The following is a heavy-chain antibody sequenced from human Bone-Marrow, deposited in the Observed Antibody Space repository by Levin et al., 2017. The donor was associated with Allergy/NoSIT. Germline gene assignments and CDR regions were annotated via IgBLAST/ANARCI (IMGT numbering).Heavy chain of an antibody. J-gene: IGHJ2*01. D-gene: IGHD2-15*01. CDR3: ARDHSTLNMTPLLVFDR. CDR2: IKQDGSEK. CDR1: GFTFSSYW. Sequence: RSGGSLRLSCAASGFTFSSYWMSWVRQAPGKGLEWVANIKQDGSEKYYVDSVKGRFTISRDNAKNSLYLQMNSLRAEDTAVYYCARDHSTLNMTPLLVFDRWGRGTLVTVSS. V-gene: IGHV3-7*04.